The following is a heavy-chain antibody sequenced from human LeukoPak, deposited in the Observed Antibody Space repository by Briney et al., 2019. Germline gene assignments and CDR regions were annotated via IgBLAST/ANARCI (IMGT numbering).Heavy chain of an antibody. D-gene: IGHD4-17*01. CDR1: GGSISSAGYY. V-gene: IGHV4-31*03. CDR2: IYDSGST. CDR3: AREVVNGDVTGDY. Sequence: PSQTLSLTCTVSGGSISSAGYYWGWMPQHPGKGLEWIGYIYDSGSTYYNPSLKSRVTISVDTSKNQFSLKLSYVTAADRAVYYCAREVVNGDVTGDYWGQGTLVTVSS. J-gene: IGHJ4*02.